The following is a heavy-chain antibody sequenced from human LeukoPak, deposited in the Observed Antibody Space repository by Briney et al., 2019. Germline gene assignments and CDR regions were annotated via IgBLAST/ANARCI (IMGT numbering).Heavy chain of an antibody. J-gene: IGHJ3*02. CDR2: IIPIFGTA. CDR1: GGTFSSYA. V-gene: IGHV1-69*06. Sequence: SVKISCKASGGTFSSYAISWVRQAPGQGLEWMGGIIPIFGTANYAQKFQGRVTITADKSTSTAYMELSSLRSEDTAVYYCARGYYGDYGAADAFDIWGQVTMVTVS. CDR3: ARGYYGDYGAADAFDI. D-gene: IGHD4-17*01.